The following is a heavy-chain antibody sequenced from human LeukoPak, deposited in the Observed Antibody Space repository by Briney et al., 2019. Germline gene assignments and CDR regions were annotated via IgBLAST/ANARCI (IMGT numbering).Heavy chain of an antibody. J-gene: IGHJ4*02. Sequence: VSXXXXXYTXXXXGISXVRQAPGQGLEWMGWISSYNGNTNYAQKLQGRVTMTTDTSTSTAYMELRSLRSDDTAVYYCARDLAYDSSGYYSRIAHNVDYWGQGTLVTVSS. CDR1: XYTXXXXG. CDR3: ARDLAYDSSGYYSRIAHNVDY. V-gene: IGHV1-18*01. D-gene: IGHD3-22*01. CDR2: ISSYNGNT.